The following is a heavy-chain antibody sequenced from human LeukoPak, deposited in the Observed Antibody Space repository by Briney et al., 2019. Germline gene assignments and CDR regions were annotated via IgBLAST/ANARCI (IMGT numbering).Heavy chain of an antibody. CDR2: INPSGGST. CDR3: ARDRLIAVADAFDY. V-gene: IGHV1-46*01. CDR1: GYSFTSYW. J-gene: IGHJ4*02. D-gene: IGHD6-19*01. Sequence: GESLKISCKGSGYSFTSYWIGWVRQAPGQGLEWMGIINPSGGSTSYAQKFQGRVTMTRDTSTSTVYMELSGLRSEDTAVYYCARDRLIAVADAFDYWGQGTLVTVSS.